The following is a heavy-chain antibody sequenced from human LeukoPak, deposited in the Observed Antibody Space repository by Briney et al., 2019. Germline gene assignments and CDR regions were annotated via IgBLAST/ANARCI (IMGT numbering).Heavy chain of an antibody. Sequence: SVMVSCKASGGTFSSYAISWVRQAPGQGLEWMGGIIPIFGTANYAQKFQGRVTITADKSTSTAYMELSSLRSEDTAVYYCATLEGVGDSSSWAYYFDYWGQGTLVTVSS. V-gene: IGHV1-69*06. CDR3: ATLEGVGDSSSWAYYFDY. CDR2: IIPIFGTA. D-gene: IGHD6-13*01. CDR1: GGTFSSYA. J-gene: IGHJ4*02.